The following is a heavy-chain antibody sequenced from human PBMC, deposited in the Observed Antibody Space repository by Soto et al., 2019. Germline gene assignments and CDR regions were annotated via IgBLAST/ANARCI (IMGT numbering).Heavy chain of an antibody. D-gene: IGHD5-18*01. CDR1: GFTFSSYW. CDR2: IKQDGSEK. J-gene: IGHJ5*02. Sequence: LRLSCAASGFTFSSYWMSWVRQAPGKGLEWVANIKQDGSEKYYVDSVKGRFTISRDNAKNSLYLQMNSLRAEDTAVYYCARDLGYSYGYRWFDPWGQGTLVTVSS. CDR3: ARDLGYSYGYRWFDP. V-gene: IGHV3-7*04.